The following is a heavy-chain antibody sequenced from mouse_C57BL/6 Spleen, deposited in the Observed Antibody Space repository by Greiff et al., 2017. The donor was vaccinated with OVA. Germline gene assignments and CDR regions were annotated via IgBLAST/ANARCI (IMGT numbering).Heavy chain of an antibody. CDR1: GFTFSSYA. Sequence: EVQLVQSGGGLVKPGGSLKLSCAASGFTFSSYAMSWVRQTPEKRLEWVATISDGGSYTYYPDNVKGRFTISRDNAKNNLYLQMSHLKSEDTAMCYCERGDLRTWFAYWGQGTLVTVSA. CDR2: ISDGGSYT. D-gene: IGHD1-1*01. V-gene: IGHV5-4*01. J-gene: IGHJ3*01. CDR3: ERGDLRTWFAY.